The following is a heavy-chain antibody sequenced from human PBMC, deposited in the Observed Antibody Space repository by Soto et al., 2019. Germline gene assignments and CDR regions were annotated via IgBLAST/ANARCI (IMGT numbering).Heavy chain of an antibody. CDR2: IYNSGST. V-gene: IGHV4-30-2*01. D-gene: IGHD1-20*01. CDR3: ARDNNLFDY. J-gene: IGHJ4*02. CDR1: GGSISSGGYS. Sequence: PSETLSLTCAVSGGSISSGGYSWSWIRQPPGKGLERIGYIYNSGSTYYNPSLKSRVTISVDKSKKQFSMKLSSVTAADTAVYYCARDNNLFDYWGQGTLVTVSS.